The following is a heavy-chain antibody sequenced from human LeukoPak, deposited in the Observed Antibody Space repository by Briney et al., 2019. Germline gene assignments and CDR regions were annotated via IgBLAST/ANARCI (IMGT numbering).Heavy chain of an antibody. CDR3: ARAPGPRGYSYGYNYFDY. CDR1: GGSISSSSYS. D-gene: IGHD5-18*01. V-gene: IGHV4-39*07. J-gene: IGHJ4*02. Sequence: SETLSLTCTVSGGSISSSSYSWGWIRQPPGKGLEWIGSIYYSGSTYYNPSLKSRVTISVDTSKNQFSLKLSSVTAADTAVYYCARAPGPRGYSYGYNYFDYWGQGTLVTVSS. CDR2: IYYSGST.